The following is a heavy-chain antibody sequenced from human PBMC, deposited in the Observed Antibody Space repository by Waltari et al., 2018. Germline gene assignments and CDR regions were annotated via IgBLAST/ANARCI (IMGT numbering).Heavy chain of an antibody. CDR1: GYTFTSYA. V-gene: IGHV1-3*01. J-gene: IGHJ3*02. D-gene: IGHD3-16*01. CDR2: INAGNGNT. CDR3: AGGVMITFGEWGAFDI. Sequence: QVQLVQSGAEVKKPGASVKVSCKASGYTFTSYAMHWVRQAPGQRLEWMGWINAGNGNTKYSQKFKGRVTITRDTSASTAYMELSSLRSEDTAVYYCAGGVMITFGEWGAFDIWGQGTMVTVSS.